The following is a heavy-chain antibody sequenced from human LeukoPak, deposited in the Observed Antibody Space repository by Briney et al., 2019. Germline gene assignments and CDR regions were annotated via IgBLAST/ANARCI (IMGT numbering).Heavy chain of an antibody. CDR3: ATGDYEGY. V-gene: IGHV3-15*01. CDR2: IKTKTDGGTT. CDR1: GFTFSIAW. J-gene: IGHJ4*02. D-gene: IGHD4-17*01. Sequence: PGGSLRLSCAAYGFTFSIAWMRWVRQAPGKGLEWVGHIKTKTDGGTTDYAAPVKGRFTIPRDDSKNTLYLQMDSLKTEDTAVYYCATGDYEGYWGLGTLVTVSS.